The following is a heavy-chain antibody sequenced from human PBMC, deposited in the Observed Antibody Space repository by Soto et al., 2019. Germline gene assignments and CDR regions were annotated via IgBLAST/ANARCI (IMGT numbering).Heavy chain of an antibody. CDR3: ARDFDCADGLCYTCYYYYGLDV. J-gene: IGHJ6*02. CDR2: ISSAGTTI. CDR1: GFTFSGYS. V-gene: IGHV3-48*02. Sequence: GGSLRLPCVASGFTFSGYSMHWVRQTPGKGLEWLSYISSAGTTISYADSVKGRFTISRDNAKNSLYLQMNSLSDEDTAVYYCARDFDCADGLCYTCYYYYGLDVWGQGT. D-gene: IGHD2-8*01.